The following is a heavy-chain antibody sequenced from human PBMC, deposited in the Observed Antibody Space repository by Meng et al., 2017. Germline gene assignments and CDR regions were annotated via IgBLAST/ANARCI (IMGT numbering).Heavy chain of an antibody. CDR1: GFTFSSYA. CDR2: ISYDGSNK. J-gene: IGHJ6*02. D-gene: IGHD5-24*01. CDR3: AREMATNYYGMDV. Sequence: GESLKISCAASGFTFSSYAMHWVRQAPGKGLEWVAVISYDGSNKYYADSVKGRFTISRDNSKNTLYLQMNSLRAEDTAVYYCAREMATNYYGMDVWGQGTMVTVSS. V-gene: IGHV3-30*04.